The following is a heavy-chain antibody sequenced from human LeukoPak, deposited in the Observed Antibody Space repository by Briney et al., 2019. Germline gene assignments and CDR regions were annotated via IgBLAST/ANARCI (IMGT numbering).Heavy chain of an antibody. Sequence: SETLSLTCSVSGYSISSGFYWGWIRQPPGKGLEWIGSIFHSGSTYYNSSLKSRVTISVDTSKNQFSLKLSSVTAADTAVYYCARDRKLTGTTKNNWFDPWGQGTLVTVSS. V-gene: IGHV4-38-2*02. D-gene: IGHD1-20*01. CDR3: ARDRKLTGTTKNNWFDP. CDR1: GYSISSGFY. CDR2: IFHSGST. J-gene: IGHJ5*02.